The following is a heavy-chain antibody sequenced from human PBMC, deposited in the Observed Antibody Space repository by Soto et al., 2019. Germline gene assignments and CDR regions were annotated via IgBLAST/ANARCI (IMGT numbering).Heavy chain of an antibody. Sequence: GASVKVSCKTSGDSFNDYYIHWVRQAPGQGLEWMGWINPNGGVTKYAQKFQGRVTVTRDTPIRTVYMELSSLRSDDTAVYYCARESGGATATLDYYYFYMDVWGKGTTVTVSS. CDR3: ARESGGATATLDYYYFYMDV. V-gene: IGHV1-2*02. D-gene: IGHD5-12*01. CDR1: GDSFNDYY. CDR2: INPNGGVT. J-gene: IGHJ6*03.